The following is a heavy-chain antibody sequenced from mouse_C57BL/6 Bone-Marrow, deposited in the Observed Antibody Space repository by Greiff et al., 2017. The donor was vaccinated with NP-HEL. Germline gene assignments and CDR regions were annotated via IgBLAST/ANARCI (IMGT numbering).Heavy chain of an antibody. CDR2: ISDGGSYT. CDR1: GFTFSSYA. J-gene: IGHJ4*01. V-gene: IGHV5-4*03. D-gene: IGHD2-12*01. Sequence: DVKLVESGGGLVKPGGSLKLSCAASGFTFSSYAMSWVRQTPEKRLEWVATISDGGSYTYYPDNVKGRFTISRDNAKNNLYLQMSHLKSEDTAMYYCARRYRDAMDYWGQGTAVTVSS. CDR3: ARRYRDAMDY.